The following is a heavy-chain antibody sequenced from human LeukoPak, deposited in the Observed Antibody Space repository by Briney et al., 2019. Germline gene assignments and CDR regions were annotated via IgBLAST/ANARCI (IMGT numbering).Heavy chain of an antibody. CDR2: IYPGDSDT. CDR3: AKAGYSSSWSHDAFDI. J-gene: IGHJ3*02. Sequence: LGESLKISCKGSGYSFTSYWIGWVRQMPGKGLEWMGIIYPGDSDTRYSPSFQGQVTISADKSISTAYLQWSSLKASDTAMYYCAKAGYSSSWSHDAFDIWGQGTMVTVSS. D-gene: IGHD6-13*01. CDR1: GYSFTSYW. V-gene: IGHV5-51*01.